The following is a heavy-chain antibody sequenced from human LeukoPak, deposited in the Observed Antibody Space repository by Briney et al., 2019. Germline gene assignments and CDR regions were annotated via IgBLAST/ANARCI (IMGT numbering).Heavy chain of an antibody. D-gene: IGHD6-19*01. V-gene: IGHV3-66*01. J-gene: IGHJ4*02. CDR2: IYSAGST. CDR1: GFTVSSNY. Sequence: GGSLRLSCAASGFTVSSNYMSWVRQAPGKGLEWASLIYSAGSTYYADSVKGRFTISRDNSKNTLYLQMSSLRAEDTAVYYCARDSSGWYSFDYWGQGALVTVSS. CDR3: ARDSSGWYSFDY.